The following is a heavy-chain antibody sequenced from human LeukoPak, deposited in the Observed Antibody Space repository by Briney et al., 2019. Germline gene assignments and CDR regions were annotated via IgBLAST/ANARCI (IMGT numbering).Heavy chain of an antibody. V-gene: IGHV3-23*01. J-gene: IGHJ5*02. D-gene: IGHD1-1*01. CDR2: IGGSGTTT. Sequence: GGSLRLSCAAPGFTFSSYSMSWVRQAPGKGLEWVSVIGGSGTTTIYADSVKGRFTISRDNSKNTVFLHMSGLRAEDTAVYYCARKESGQRPLDRWGQGTLVPVSS. CDR3: ARKESGQRPLDR. CDR1: GFTFSSYS.